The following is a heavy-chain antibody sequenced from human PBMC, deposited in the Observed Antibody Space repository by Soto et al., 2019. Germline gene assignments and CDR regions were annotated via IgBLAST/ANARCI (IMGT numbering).Heavy chain of an antibody. V-gene: IGHV2-5*02. CDR3: AHRYSNSSDYYFDY. D-gene: IGHD3-22*01. CDR2: IYWDDDE. Sequence: QITLKESGPTLVKPTQTLTLTCTFSGFSLSTSGVGVGWIRQPPGKALEWLALIYWDDDERYSPSLKSRLTITKDTSKNQVVLTMTNMDPVDTDTYYCAHRYSNSSDYYFDYWGQGTLVTVSS. J-gene: IGHJ4*02. CDR1: GFSLSTSGVG.